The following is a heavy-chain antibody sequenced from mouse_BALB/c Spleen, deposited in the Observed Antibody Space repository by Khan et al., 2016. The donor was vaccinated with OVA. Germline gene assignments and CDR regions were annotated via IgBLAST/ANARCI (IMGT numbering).Heavy chain of an antibody. V-gene: IGHV5-6*01. D-gene: IGHD4-1*01. CDR1: GFTFSSYS. Sequence: EVQLVESGGDLVKPGGSLKLSCAASGFTFSSYSMSWVRQTPDKRLEWVASISSGGDYTYYPDSVKGRFTISRDNAKNTLYLQMSDLKSEDTAMYYYEDDLTGSFAYWGQGTMVTVSA. CDR2: ISSGGDYT. J-gene: IGHJ3*01. CDR3: EDDLTGSFAY.